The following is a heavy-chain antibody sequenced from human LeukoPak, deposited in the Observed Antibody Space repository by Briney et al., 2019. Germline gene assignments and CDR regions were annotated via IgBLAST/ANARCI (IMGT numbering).Heavy chain of an antibody. CDR1: GGSISSDDYY. J-gene: IGHJ4*02. D-gene: IGHD6-25*01. V-gene: IGHV4-31*03. CDR3: ARGSSGWPVDY. CDR2: IYYSGTT. Sequence: SQTLSLTRTVSGGSISSDDYYWSWIRQHPGKGLEWIGYIYYSGTTYYNPSLKSRVTISVDTSKTQFSLKLSSVTAADTAVYYCARGSSGWPVDYWGQGTLVTVSS.